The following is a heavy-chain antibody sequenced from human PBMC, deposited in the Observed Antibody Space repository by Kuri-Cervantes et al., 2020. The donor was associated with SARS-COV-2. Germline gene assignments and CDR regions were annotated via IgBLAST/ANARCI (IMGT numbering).Heavy chain of an antibody. CDR3: ARPTRGKLD. CDR1: GYSFTSYW. V-gene: IGHV5-51*01. D-gene: IGHD1-7*01. J-gene: IGHJ4*02. Sequence: KVSCKGSGYSFTSYWIAWVRQMPGKGLECMGIIYPGDSDTRYSPSFQGQVTISADKSINTAYLQWSSLKASDTAMYYCARPTRGKLDWGPGTLVTVSS. CDR2: IYPGDSDT.